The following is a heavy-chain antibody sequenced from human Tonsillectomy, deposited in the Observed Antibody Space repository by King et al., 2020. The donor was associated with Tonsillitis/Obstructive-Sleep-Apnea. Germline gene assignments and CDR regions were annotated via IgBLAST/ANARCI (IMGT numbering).Heavy chain of an antibody. CDR1: GFTFSSYE. CDR3: ARESPVNSCFDP. V-gene: IGHV3-48*03. Sequence: VQLVESGGGLVQPGGSLRLSCAASGFTFSSYELNWVRQAPGKGLEWVSYISSSGNTIFYADSVKGRFTISRDNAKNSLFLQMNSLRAEDTAVYYCARESPVNSCFDPWGQGTLVTVSS. D-gene: IGHD2-2*01. CDR2: ISSSGNTI. J-gene: IGHJ5*02.